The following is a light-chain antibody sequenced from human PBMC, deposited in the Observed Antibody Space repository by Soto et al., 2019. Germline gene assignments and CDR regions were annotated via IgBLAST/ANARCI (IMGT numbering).Light chain of an antibody. Sequence: DIQMTQSPSSLSASVGDRDTITCRASQGIATYLAWYQQKPGQVPKLLIYAASTMQSGVPTRFSGSGSGTDFTLTISSLQSEDVATYFCQKYTSAPFTFGPGTKFDIK. V-gene: IGKV1-27*01. CDR2: AAS. CDR1: QGIATY. CDR3: QKYTSAPFT. J-gene: IGKJ3*01.